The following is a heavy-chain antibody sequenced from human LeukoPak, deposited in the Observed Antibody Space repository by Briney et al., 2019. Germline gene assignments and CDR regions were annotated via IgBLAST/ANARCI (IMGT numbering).Heavy chain of an antibody. Sequence: PSETLSLTCAVYGGSFSGYYWSWIRQPPGKGLEWIGEINHSGSTNYNPSLKSRVTISVDTSKNQFSLKLSSVPAAHTAVYYCARGLGSSPTFSFYFDYWGQGTLVTVSS. J-gene: IGHJ4*02. CDR3: ARGLGSSPTFSFYFDY. V-gene: IGHV4-34*01. CDR2: INHSGST. D-gene: IGHD1-26*01. CDR1: GGSFSGYY.